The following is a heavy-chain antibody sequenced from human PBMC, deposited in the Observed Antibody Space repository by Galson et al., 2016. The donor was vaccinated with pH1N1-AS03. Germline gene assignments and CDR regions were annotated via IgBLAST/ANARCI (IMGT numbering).Heavy chain of an antibody. CDR3: ARGNTVFGVVINEFDI. J-gene: IGHJ3*02. CDR2: IYPAVTT. Sequence: ETLSLTCSVSGYYITTGHYWGWIRQPPGRGLEWIGSIYPAVTTDYNPSLKSRVVMSVDTAKNQFSLKLSSVTAADTAVYYCARGNTVFGVVINEFDIWGQGTMVTVSS. D-gene: IGHD3-3*01. V-gene: IGHV4-38-2*02. CDR1: GYYITTGHY.